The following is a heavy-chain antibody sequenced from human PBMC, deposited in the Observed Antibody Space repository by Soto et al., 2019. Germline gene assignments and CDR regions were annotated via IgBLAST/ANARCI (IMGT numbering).Heavy chain of an antibody. CDR2: IYWDDDK. CDR1: GLSLSTSGVG. V-gene: IGHV2-5*02. D-gene: IGHD6-13*01. Sequence: QITLKESGPTLVKPTQTLTLTCTFSGLSLSTSGVGVGWIRQPPGKALEWLALIYWDDDKRYSPSLKSRLTITKDTSKNQVVLTMTNMDPVDTATYYCAHRRQSLSAADDFDYWGQGTLVTVSS. CDR3: AHRRQSLSAADDFDY. J-gene: IGHJ4*02.